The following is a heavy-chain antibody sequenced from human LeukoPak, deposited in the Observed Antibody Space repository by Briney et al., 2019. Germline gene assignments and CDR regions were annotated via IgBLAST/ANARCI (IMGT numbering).Heavy chain of an antibody. V-gene: IGHV1-18*01. J-gene: IGHJ5*02. CDR3: ARDLPPDYYGSGSYYPNNWFDP. D-gene: IGHD3-10*01. CDR1: GYTFTSYG. CDR2: ISAYSGNT. Sequence: ASVKVSCKASGYTFTSYGISWVRQAPGQGLEWMGWISAYSGNTNYAQKLQGRVTMTTDTSTSTAYMELRSLRSDDTAVYYCARDLPPDYYGSGSYYPNNWFDPWGQGTLVTVSS.